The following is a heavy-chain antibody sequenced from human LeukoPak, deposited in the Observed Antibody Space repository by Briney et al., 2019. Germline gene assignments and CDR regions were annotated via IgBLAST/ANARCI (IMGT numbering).Heavy chain of an antibody. CDR3: ARDVPKYCSGGSCYRGGGDY. Sequence: ASVKVSCKASGYTFTSYDMHWVRQAPGQGLEWMGIINPSGGSTSYAQKFQGRVTMTRDTSTSTVYMELSSLRSEDTAVYYCARDVPKYCSGGSCYRGGGDYWGQGTLVTVSS. CDR1: GYTFTSYD. D-gene: IGHD2-15*01. CDR2: INPSGGST. V-gene: IGHV1-46*01. J-gene: IGHJ4*02.